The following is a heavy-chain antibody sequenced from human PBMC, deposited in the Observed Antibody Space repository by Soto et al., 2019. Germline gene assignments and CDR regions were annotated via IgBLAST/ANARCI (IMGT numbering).Heavy chain of an antibody. CDR3: GRGRSGQIVVFY. J-gene: IGHJ4*02. CDR1: GYTFTGHY. Sequence: ASVKVSCKASGYTFTGHYIHWVRQAPEQGPEWMGEIGPESGAIMYAQKFQGRVTMTRDMSITTVYMEFNILSPDDSAVYYCGRGRSGQIVVFYWGQGTPVTVSS. D-gene: IGHD5-12*01. V-gene: IGHV1-2*02. CDR2: IGPESGAI.